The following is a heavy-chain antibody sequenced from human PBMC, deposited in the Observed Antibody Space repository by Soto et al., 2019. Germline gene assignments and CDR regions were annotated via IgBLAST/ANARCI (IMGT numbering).Heavy chain of an antibody. V-gene: IGHV4-31*03. D-gene: IGHD4-17*01. CDR2: IYSIGST. J-gene: IGHJ4*02. Sequence: QVQLQASGPGLVKPSQTLSLTCTVSGVSISSGSYYWSWIRQNAGKGLEWIGYIYSIGSTYYNPSLRSRVSITIDTSKKQFFLNLTSVTAADTAVYYCARGGGDYGGINWGQATLVTVSS. CDR3: ARGGGDYGGIN. CDR1: GVSISSGSYY.